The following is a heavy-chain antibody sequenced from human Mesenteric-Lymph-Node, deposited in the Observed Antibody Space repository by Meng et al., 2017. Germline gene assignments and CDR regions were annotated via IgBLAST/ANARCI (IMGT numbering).Heavy chain of an antibody. D-gene: IGHD3-10*01. CDR2: IYPGDSDA. J-gene: IGHJ4*02. V-gene: IGHV5-51*01. CDR1: GYSFTSYW. Sequence: GESLKISCKGSGYSFTSYWIGWVRQMPGKGLEWMGVIYPGDSDAKYGPSFQGQVTMSADLSTSTAYLQWSSLKASDTAIYYCARGGNYYYYFDYWGQGALVTVSS. CDR3: ARGGNYYYYFDY.